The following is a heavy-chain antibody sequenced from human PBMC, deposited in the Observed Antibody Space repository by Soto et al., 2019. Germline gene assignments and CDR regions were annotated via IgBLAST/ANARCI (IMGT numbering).Heavy chain of an antibody. D-gene: IGHD4-4*01. CDR1: GGSISSAGYS. CDR2: LYHTGNT. J-gene: IGHJ4*02. CDR3: ATLGGYSNV. V-gene: IGHV4-30-2*01. Sequence: QLRLQESGSGLVKPSQTLSLTCAVSGGSISSAGYSWSWIRQPPGKGLEWIGYLYHTGNTYYNPSRRSRVTISVDRSNNQFSLKLSSVTAADPAVYYCATLGGYSNVWGLGALVTVSS.